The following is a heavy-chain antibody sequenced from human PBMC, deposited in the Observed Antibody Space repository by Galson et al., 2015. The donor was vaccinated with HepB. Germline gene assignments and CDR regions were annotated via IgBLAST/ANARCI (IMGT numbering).Heavy chain of an antibody. CDR2: ISSSSSTI. V-gene: IGHV3-48*04. J-gene: IGHJ4*02. Sequence: SLRLSCAASTFIFSTYSMNWVRQAPGKGLECVSYISSSSSTIYYADSVKGRFTISRDNAKNSLYLQMSSLRAEDTAVYYCARDRGYYDSRGFDYWGQGTLVTVSS. CDR1: TFIFSTYS. CDR3: ARDRGYYDSRGFDY. D-gene: IGHD3-22*01.